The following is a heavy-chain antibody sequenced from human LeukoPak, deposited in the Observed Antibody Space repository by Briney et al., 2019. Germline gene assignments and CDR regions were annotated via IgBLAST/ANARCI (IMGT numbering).Heavy chain of an antibody. CDR1: GFTFSSYG. Sequence: GGSLRLSCAASGFTFSSYGMSWVRQAPGKGLEWVSEIYSDGTTYYTASVKGRFSISRDNSKNTVYLQMNSLRVEDTAVYYCARELRRHGVFDIWGQGTMVTVSS. J-gene: IGHJ3*02. V-gene: IGHV3-53*01. CDR2: IYSDGTT. CDR3: ARELRRHGVFDI. D-gene: IGHD2-15*01.